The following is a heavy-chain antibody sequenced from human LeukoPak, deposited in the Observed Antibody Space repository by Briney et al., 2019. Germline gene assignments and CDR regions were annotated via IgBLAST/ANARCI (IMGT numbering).Heavy chain of an antibody. V-gene: IGHV4-34*01. J-gene: IGHJ3*02. CDR2: INHSGST. D-gene: IGHD4-23*01. CDR1: GGSFSGYY. CDR3: ARLPVADAFDI. Sequence: PSETLSLTCAVYGGSFSGYYWSWIRQPPGKGLEWIGEINHSGSTNYNPSLKSRVTISVDTSKNQFSLKLSSVTAADAAVYYCARLPVADAFDIWGQGTMVTVSS.